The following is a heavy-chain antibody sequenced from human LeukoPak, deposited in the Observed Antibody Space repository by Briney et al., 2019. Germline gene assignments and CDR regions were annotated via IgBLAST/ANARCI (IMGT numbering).Heavy chain of an antibody. D-gene: IGHD1-26*01. CDR2: ISSSGGKT. J-gene: IGHJ4*02. CDR3: AKGGSDYDDHGYSFAY. CDR1: VYTFSSYA. Sequence: PGGALRLSYAASVYTFSSYAMSCGPDAPGKGRECVSAISSSGGKTYYADYVKGRFTISRDNSKNTLYLQMNRLRAEDTAVYYCAKGGSDYDDHGYSFAYWGQGALVTVSS. V-gene: IGHV3-23*01.